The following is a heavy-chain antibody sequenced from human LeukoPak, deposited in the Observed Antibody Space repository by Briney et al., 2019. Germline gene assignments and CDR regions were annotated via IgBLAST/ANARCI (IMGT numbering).Heavy chain of an antibody. CDR3: AKGSELGDYYFDY. CDR2: ISGSGGST. Sequence: GGSLRLSCAASGFTFSSYAMSWVRQAPGKGLEWVSAISGSGGSTYYADSVKGRFTISRDNSKNTLYLQMNSPRAEDTAVYYCAKGSELGDYYFDYWGQGTLVTVSS. J-gene: IGHJ4*02. V-gene: IGHV3-23*01. D-gene: IGHD1-14*01. CDR1: GFTFSSYA.